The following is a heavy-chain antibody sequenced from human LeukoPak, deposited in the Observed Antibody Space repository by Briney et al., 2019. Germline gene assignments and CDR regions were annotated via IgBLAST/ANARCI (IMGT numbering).Heavy chain of an antibody. Sequence: GASVKVSCKASGGTFISYAISWVRQAPGQGLEWMGRIIPIFGTANYAQKFQGGVTITTDESTSTAYMELSSLRSEDTAVYYCARGYYDSSGDNYYYYYMDVWGKGTSVTVSS. J-gene: IGHJ6*03. CDR2: IIPIFGTA. D-gene: IGHD3-22*01. V-gene: IGHV1-69*05. CDR3: ARGYYDSSGDNYYYYYMDV. CDR1: GGTFISYA.